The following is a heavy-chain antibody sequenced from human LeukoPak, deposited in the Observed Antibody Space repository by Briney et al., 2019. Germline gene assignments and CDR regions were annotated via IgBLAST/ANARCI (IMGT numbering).Heavy chain of an antibody. V-gene: IGHV1-69*13. CDR3: AGRDGYNLEYFQH. J-gene: IGHJ1*01. CDR2: IIPIFGTA. D-gene: IGHD5-24*01. Sequence: SVKVSCKASGGTFSSYAISWVRQAPGQGLEWMGGIIPIFGTANYAQKFQGRVTITADESTSTAYMELSSLRFEDTAVYYCAGRDGYNLEYFQHWARAPWSPSPQ. CDR1: GGTFSSYA.